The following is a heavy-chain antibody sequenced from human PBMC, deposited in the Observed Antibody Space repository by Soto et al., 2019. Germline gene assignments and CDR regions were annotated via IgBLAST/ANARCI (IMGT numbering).Heavy chain of an antibody. CDR2: ISAYNGNT. Sequence: ASVKVSCTASGYTFTSYGISWVRQAPGQGLEWMGWISAYNGNTNYAQKLQGRVTMTTDTSTSTAYMELRSLRSDDTAVYYCARGTVTTTSALGWFDPWGQGTLVTVSS. CDR1: GYTFTSYG. CDR3: ARGTVTTTSALGWFDP. D-gene: IGHD4-17*01. V-gene: IGHV1-18*01. J-gene: IGHJ5*02.